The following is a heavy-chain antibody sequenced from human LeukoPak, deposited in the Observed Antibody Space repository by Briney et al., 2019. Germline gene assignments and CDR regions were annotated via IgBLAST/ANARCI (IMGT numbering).Heavy chain of an antibody. CDR2: MNPNSGNT. J-gene: IGHJ6*03. CDR3: ARGLRVRRGYYYYMDV. Sequence: GASVKVSCKASGYTFTSYDINWVRQATGQGLEWMGWMNPNSGNTGYAQKFQGRATMTRNTSISTAYMELSSLRSEDTAVYYCARGLRVRRGYYYYMDVWGKGTTVTISS. V-gene: IGHV1-8*01. D-gene: IGHD1-1*01. CDR1: GYTFTSYD.